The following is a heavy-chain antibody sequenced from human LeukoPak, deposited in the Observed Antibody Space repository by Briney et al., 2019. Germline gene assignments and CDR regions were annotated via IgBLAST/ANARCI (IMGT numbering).Heavy chain of an antibody. V-gene: IGHV3-21*01. J-gene: IGHJ6*04. CDR1: GFTFSSYS. Sequence: PGGSLRLSCAASGFTFSSYSMNWVRQAPGKGLEWVSSISSSSYIYYADSVKGRFTISRDNAKNSLYLQMNSLRAEDTAVYYCAREPPSIVVVPAATGDYYYGMDVWGKGTTVTVSS. D-gene: IGHD2-2*01. CDR3: AREPPSIVVVPAATGDYYYGMDV. CDR2: ISSSSYI.